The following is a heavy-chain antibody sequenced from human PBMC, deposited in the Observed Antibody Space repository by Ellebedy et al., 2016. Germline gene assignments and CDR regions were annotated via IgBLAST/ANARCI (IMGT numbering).Heavy chain of an antibody. Sequence: GGSLRLXCAASGFTFSSYSMNWVRQAPGKGLEWVSSISSSSSYIYYADSVKGRFTISRDNAKNSLYLQMNSLRAEDTAVYYCARDQGYSYGYVDYWGQGTLVTVSS. CDR2: ISSSSSYI. J-gene: IGHJ4*02. CDR3: ARDQGYSYGYVDY. CDR1: GFTFSSYS. V-gene: IGHV3-21*01. D-gene: IGHD5-18*01.